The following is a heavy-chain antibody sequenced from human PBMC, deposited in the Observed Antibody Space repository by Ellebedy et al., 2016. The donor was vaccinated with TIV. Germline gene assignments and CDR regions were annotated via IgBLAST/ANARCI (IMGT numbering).Heavy chain of an antibody. D-gene: IGHD1-26*01. CDR2: IYYSGST. CDR1: GGSISSYY. V-gene: IGHV4-59*08. Sequence: MPGGSLRLSCTVSGGSISSYYWSWIRQPPGKGLEWIGYIYYSGSTNYNPSLKSRVTISVDTSKNQFSLKLSSVTAADTAGYYCAKGRRELPPQSGNWFDPWGQGILVTVSS. CDR3: AKGRRELPPQSGNWFDP. J-gene: IGHJ5*02.